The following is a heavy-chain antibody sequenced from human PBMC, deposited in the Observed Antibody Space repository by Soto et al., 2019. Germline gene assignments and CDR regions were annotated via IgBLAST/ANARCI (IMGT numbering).Heavy chain of an antibody. D-gene: IGHD6-13*01. CDR2: IIPYYNKL. V-gene: IGHV1-69*01. J-gene: IGHJ4*02. CDR1: EGTFNRYA. CDR3: ASGASLWYPYCVDS. Sequence: QAQVVQSGAEVRKPGSSVTLSCKASEGTFNRYAIAWVRQAPGQGLEWMGGIIPYYNKLNNAQKFQDRVTITADDSTNTVYMELSSLRSDDTAVYFCASGASLWYPYCVDSRAQGTLVTVSS.